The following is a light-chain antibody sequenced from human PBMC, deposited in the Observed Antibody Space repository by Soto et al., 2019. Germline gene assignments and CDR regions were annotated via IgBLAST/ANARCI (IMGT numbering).Light chain of an antibody. Sequence: EIVMRQSPATLSVSPGERATLSCRASQSVSSNLAWYQQKPGQTPRLLIYDASSRATGIPARFSGSGSGTDFTLNISSLQSEDFEVDYCQQYNNWPLTFGGGTNVEIK. CDR1: QSVSSN. J-gene: IGKJ4*01. CDR3: QQYNNWPLT. V-gene: IGKV3-15*01. CDR2: DAS.